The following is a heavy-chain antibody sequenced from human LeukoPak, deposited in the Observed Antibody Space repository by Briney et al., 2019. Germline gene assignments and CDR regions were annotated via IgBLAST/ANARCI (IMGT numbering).Heavy chain of an antibody. CDR2: INPNSGST. CDR1: GYTFTGYY. Sequence: ASVKVSCKASGYTFTGYYMHWVRQAPGQGLEWMGWINPNSGSTNYAQKFQGRVTMTRDTSISTAYMELSRLRSDDTAVYYCARPAPAASGFVDYWGQGTLVTVSS. CDR3: ARPAPAASGFVDY. V-gene: IGHV1-2*02. D-gene: IGHD2-2*01. J-gene: IGHJ4*02.